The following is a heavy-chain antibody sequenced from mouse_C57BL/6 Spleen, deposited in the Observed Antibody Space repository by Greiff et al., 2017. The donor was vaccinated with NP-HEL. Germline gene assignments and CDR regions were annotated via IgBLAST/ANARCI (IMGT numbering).Heavy chain of an antibody. J-gene: IGHJ4*01. CDR3: ARLPGTGYAMDY. Sequence: EVKLMESGGGLVQPGGSLKLSCAASGFTFSDYGMAWVRQAPRKGPEWVAFISNLAYSIYYADTVTGRFTISRENAKNTLYLEMSSLRSEDTAMYYCARLPGTGYAMDYGGQGTSDTVSS. CDR2: ISNLAYSI. V-gene: IGHV5-15*01. D-gene: IGHD4-1*01. CDR1: GFTFSDYG.